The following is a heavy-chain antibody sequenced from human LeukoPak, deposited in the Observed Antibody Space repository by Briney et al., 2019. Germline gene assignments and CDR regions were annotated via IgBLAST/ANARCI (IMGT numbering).Heavy chain of an antibody. V-gene: IGHV1-24*01. D-gene: IGHD4-11*01. J-gene: IGHJ6*03. CDR1: GYTLTELS. CDR3: ATVSSGDYSNSNYYYYYMDV. CDR2: FDPEDGET. Sequence: ASVKVSCKVSGYTLTELSMHWVRQAPGKGLEWMGGFDPEDGETTYAQKFQGRVTMTEDTSTDTAYMELSSLRSEDTAVYYCATVSSGDYSNSNYYYYYMDVWGKGTTVTVSS.